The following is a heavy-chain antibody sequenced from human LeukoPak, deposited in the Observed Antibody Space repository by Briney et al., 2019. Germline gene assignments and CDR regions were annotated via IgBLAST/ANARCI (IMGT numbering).Heavy chain of an antibody. V-gene: IGHV4-59*01. J-gene: IGHJ4*02. D-gene: IGHD5-24*01. CDR1: GGSISSYY. CDR3: ARGTSAEMATIFDY. Sequence: SETLSLTCTVSGGSISSYYWSWIRQPPGKGLEWIGYIYYSGSTNYNPSLKSRVTISVDTSKNQFSLKLSSVTAADTAVYYCARGTSAEMATIFDYWGQGTLVTVSS. CDR2: IYYSGST.